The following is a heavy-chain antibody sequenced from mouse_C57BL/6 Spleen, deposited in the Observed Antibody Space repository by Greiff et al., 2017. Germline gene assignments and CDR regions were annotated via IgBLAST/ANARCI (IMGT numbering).Heavy chain of an antibody. CDR1: GYAFSSYW. CDR3: ERKRACTTVVADYFDY. J-gene: IGHJ2*01. V-gene: IGHV1-80*01. CDR2: IYPGDGDT. D-gene: IGHD1-1*01. Sequence: VKLQESGAELVKPGASVKISCKASGYAFSSYWMNWVKQRPGKGLEWIGQIYPGDGDTNYNGKFKGKATLTADKSSSPAYMQLSSLTSEDSAVYYCERKRACTTVVADYFDYWGQGTTLTVSS.